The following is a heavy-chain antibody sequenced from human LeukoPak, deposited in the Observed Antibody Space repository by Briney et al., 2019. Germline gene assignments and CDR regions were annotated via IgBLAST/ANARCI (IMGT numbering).Heavy chain of an antibody. Sequence: RASVKVSCKASGYTFTSYGISWVRQAPGQGLEWMGWISAYNGNTNYAQKLQGRVTMTTDTSTSTAYMELRSLRSDDTAVYYCARERPDSSSWYGFDPWGQGTLVTVSS. D-gene: IGHD6-13*01. CDR1: GYTFTSYG. V-gene: IGHV1-18*01. CDR3: ARERPDSSSWYGFDP. CDR2: ISAYNGNT. J-gene: IGHJ5*02.